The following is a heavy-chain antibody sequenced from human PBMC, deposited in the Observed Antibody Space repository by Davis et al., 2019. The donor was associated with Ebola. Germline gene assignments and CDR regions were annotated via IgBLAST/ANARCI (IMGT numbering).Heavy chain of an antibody. CDR2: ISSSSSYI. J-gene: IGHJ6*04. Sequence: GESLKISCAASGFTFSSYSMNWVRQAPGKGLEWVSSISSSSSYIYYADSVKGRFTISRDNAKNSLYLQMNSLRAEDTVVYYCASERYSSSWDYYYYYGMDVWGKGTTVTVSS. D-gene: IGHD6-13*01. CDR1: GFTFSSYS. V-gene: IGHV3-21*01. CDR3: ASERYSSSWDYYYYYGMDV.